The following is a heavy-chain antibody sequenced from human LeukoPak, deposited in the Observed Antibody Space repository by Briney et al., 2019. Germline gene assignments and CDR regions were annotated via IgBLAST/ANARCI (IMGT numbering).Heavy chain of an antibody. CDR3: AKDKVSGCSGGSCYRSYFDY. D-gene: IGHD2-15*01. Sequence: GRSLRLSCAASGFTFDDYAMHWVRQAPGKGLEWVSGISWNSGSIGYADSVKGRFTISRDNAKNSLYLQMNSLRAEDTALYYCAKDKVSGCSGGSCYRSYFDYWGQGTLVTVSS. J-gene: IGHJ4*02. V-gene: IGHV3-9*01. CDR1: GFTFDDYA. CDR2: ISWNSGSI.